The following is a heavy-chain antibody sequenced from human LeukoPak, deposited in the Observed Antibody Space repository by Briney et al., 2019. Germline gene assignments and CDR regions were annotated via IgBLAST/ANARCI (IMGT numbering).Heavy chain of an antibody. D-gene: IGHD3-10*01. CDR2: LHSDGTAT. J-gene: IGHJ3*01. CDR1: GFTFSDSW. Sequence: PGGSLRLSCAASGFTFSDSWMHWVRQAPGKGLMWVSRLHSDGTATGYTDSVKGRFTISRDNAKNTLYLQMDSLRAEDTAVYYCVRASSGPSFDLWGQGTVVTVSS. V-gene: IGHV3-74*01. CDR3: VRASSGPSFDL.